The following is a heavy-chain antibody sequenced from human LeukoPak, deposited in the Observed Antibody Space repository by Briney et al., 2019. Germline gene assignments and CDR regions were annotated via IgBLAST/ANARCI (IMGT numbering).Heavy chain of an antibody. V-gene: IGHV3-53*01. CDR2: IYSGGST. D-gene: IGHD3-22*01. J-gene: IGHJ5*02. CDR3: ARGRYYYDSSGYYSWFDP. CDR1: GFTVSSNY. Sequence: GGSLRLSCAASGFTVSSNYMSWVRQAPGKGLEWVSVIYSGGSTYYADSVKGRFTISRDNSKNTVYLQMNSLSAEDTAVYYCARGRYYYDSSGYYSWFDPWGQGTLVTVSS.